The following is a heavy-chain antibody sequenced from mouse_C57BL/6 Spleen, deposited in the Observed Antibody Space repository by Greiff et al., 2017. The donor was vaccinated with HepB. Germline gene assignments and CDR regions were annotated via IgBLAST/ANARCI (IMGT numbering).Heavy chain of an antibody. J-gene: IGHJ4*01. Sequence: EVMLVESGGDLVKPGGSLKLSCAASGFTFSSYGMSWVRQTPDKRLEWVATISSGGSYTYYPDSVKGRFTISRDNAKNTLYLQMSSLKSEDTAMYYCARHGYDDAMDYWGQGTSVTVSS. CDR3: ARHGYDDAMDY. CDR2: ISSGGSYT. D-gene: IGHD2-2*01. CDR1: GFTFSSYG. V-gene: IGHV5-6*02.